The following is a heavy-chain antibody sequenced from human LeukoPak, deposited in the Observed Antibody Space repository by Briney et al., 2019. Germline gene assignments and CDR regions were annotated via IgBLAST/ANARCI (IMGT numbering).Heavy chain of an antibody. Sequence: GGSLRLSCAASGFTFSSYEMDWVRQAPGKELEWVSYISHTGSTIYYAESVKGRFTISRDNAKNSLYLQMNSLRAEDTAVYYCVRDKRFGDVRIRAFDIWGQGTMVTVSS. CDR3: VRDKRFGDVRIRAFDI. D-gene: IGHD3-10*01. J-gene: IGHJ3*02. CDR2: ISHTGSTI. V-gene: IGHV3-48*03. CDR1: GFTFSSYE.